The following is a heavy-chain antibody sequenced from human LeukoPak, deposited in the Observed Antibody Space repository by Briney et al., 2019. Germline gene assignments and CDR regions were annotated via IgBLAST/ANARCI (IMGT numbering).Heavy chain of an antibody. D-gene: IGHD3-10*01. CDR2: IYYSGSA. CDR3: ARVPYGSGSYYYHGMDV. J-gene: IGHJ6*04. V-gene: IGHV4-59*01. Sequence: PSETLSLTCTVSGGSISSYYWSWIRQPPGKGLEWIGYIYYSGSANYNPSLKSRVTISVDTSKNQLSLKLTFVTAADTAVYYCARVPYGSGSYYYHGMDVWGKGTTVTVSS. CDR1: GGSISSYY.